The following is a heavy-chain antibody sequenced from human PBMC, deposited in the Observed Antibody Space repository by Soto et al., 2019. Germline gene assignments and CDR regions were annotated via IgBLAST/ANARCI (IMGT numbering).Heavy chain of an antibody. J-gene: IGHJ6*02. CDR3: ARGDREDILVVVGARPGEYGIDI. CDR2: IAYDGSNA. Sequence: QVQLVESGGGVVQPGGSLRLSCAASGFTFRNYATHWVRQAPGKGLECLAVIAYDGSNAFYRDSVKGRFTISRDNSKNPLYLHMNSLRSEETGVYYCARGDREDILVVVGARPGEYGIDIWGQGTTVTVSS. CDR1: GFTFRNYA. D-gene: IGHD2-15*01. V-gene: IGHV3-30-3*01.